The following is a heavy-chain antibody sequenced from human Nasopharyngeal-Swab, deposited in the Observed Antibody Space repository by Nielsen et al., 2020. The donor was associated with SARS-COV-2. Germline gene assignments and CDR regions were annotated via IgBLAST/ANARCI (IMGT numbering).Heavy chain of an antibody. Sequence: GGSRRPSGAAPGSRNNWVHWVRQAPGKGPVWVSRINSDGTSTAYADSVKGRFTISRDNAKNTVYLQMTGLRAEDTAMSYCARDWDGDYDYYFDLWGRGTPVTVSS. D-gene: IGHD4-17*01. CDR1: GSRNNW. CDR2: INSDGTST. V-gene: IGHV3-74*01. CDR3: ARDWDGDYDYYFDL. J-gene: IGHJ2*01.